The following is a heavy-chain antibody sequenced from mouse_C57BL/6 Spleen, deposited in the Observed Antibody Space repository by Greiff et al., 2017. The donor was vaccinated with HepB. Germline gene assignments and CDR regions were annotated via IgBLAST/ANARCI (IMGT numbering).Heavy chain of an antibody. CDR1: GFNIKNSY. CDR3: ARVENDYGSPYAMDY. J-gene: IGHJ4*01. CDR2: INPANGNT. Sequence: VQLQQSVAELVRPGASVKLSCTASGFNIKNSYMHWVKQRPEQGLEWIGRINPANGNTKYAPKFQGKATITADTSSNTAYLQLSSLTSEDTAIYYCARVENDYGSPYAMDYWGQGTSVTVSS. D-gene: IGHD1-1*01. V-gene: IGHV14-3*01.